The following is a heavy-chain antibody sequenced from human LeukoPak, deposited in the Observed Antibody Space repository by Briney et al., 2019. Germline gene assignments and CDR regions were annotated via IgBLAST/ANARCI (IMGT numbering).Heavy chain of an antibody. CDR2: ISCDGSNK. Sequence: PGGSLRLSCAASGFTFSSYGMHWVRQAPGKGLEWVAVISCDGSNKYYADSVKGRFTISRDNSKNTLYLQMNSLRAEDTAVYYCAKLAYCGGDCYTETNAFDIWGQGTMVTVSS. D-gene: IGHD2-21*02. V-gene: IGHV3-30*18. CDR1: GFTFSSYG. J-gene: IGHJ3*02. CDR3: AKLAYCGGDCYTETNAFDI.